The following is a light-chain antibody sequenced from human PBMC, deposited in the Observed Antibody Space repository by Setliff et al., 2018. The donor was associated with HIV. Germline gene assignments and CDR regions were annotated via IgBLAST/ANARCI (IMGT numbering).Light chain of an antibody. CDR1: PNNIGINY. J-gene: IGLJ1*01. V-gene: IGLV1-47*01. Sequence: QSALTRPPSASGTPGQTVTISCSGGPNNIGINYVSWCQQVPGAAPKIVIYRNDQRPSGVPDRFSGSKSGTSASLAISGLRSEDEGDYYCASWDDSLKTYIFGHGTKV. CDR2: RND. CDR3: ASWDDSLKTYI.